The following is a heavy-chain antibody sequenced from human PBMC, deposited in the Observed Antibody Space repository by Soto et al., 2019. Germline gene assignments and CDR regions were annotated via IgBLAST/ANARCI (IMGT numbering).Heavy chain of an antibody. V-gene: IGHV3-23*01. Sequence: EVQLLESGGGLVQPGGSLRLSCAASGFTFSSYAMSWVRQAPGKGLEWVSAISGSGGSTYYADSVKGRFTISRDNSKNSLYLQMNSLRAEDTAVYYCAKDPRGSLDVDYWGQGTLVTVAS. J-gene: IGHJ4*02. CDR1: GFTFSSYA. D-gene: IGHD2-15*01. CDR2: ISGSGGST. CDR3: AKDPRGSLDVDY.